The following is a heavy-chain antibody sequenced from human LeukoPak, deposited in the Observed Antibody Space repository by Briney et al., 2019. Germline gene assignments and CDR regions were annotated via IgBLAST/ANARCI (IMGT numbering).Heavy chain of an antibody. Sequence: GGSLRLSCAASGFTFSSYAMSWVRQAPGKGLEWVSHISNNGVSKSYADSVKGRYTISRDNSKNTLYLQLNSLRAEDTAVYFCAKPHTPYCSGGTCYVFDFWGQGTLVTVSS. D-gene: IGHD2-15*01. V-gene: IGHV3-23*01. CDR1: GFTFSSYA. CDR3: AKPHTPYCSGGTCYVFDF. CDR2: ISNNGVSK. J-gene: IGHJ4*02.